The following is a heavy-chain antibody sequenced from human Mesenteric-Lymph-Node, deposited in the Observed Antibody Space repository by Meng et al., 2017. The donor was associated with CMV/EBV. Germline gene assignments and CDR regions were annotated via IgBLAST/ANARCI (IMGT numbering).Heavy chain of an antibody. V-gene: IGHV5-51*01. CDR1: GYNFANYW. CDR3: AKAYGRDV. Sequence: GGSLRFSCKASGYNFANYWIGWVRQMPGKGLEWMGIIYPADSDTRYSPSFQGQVTISVDKSITTAYLQWSSLRASDTATYYCAKAYGRDVWGQGTAVTVSS. CDR2: IYPADSDT. J-gene: IGHJ6*02.